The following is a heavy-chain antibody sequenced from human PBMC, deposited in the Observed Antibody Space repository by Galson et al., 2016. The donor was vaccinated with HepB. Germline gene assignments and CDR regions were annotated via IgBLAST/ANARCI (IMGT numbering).Heavy chain of an antibody. V-gene: IGHV1-69*13. CDR1: GDTFSNYA. Sequence: SVKVSCKASGDTFSNYAISWLRQAPGQGLEWMGGIIPIFRTANYAQKFRDRLTITADDSTSTAYMELSSLVSEDTALYFCARMPWFRSLSNADDYWGQGTLVTVSS. J-gene: IGHJ4*02. CDR3: ARMPWFRSLSNADDY. D-gene: IGHD3-10*01. CDR2: IIPIFRTA.